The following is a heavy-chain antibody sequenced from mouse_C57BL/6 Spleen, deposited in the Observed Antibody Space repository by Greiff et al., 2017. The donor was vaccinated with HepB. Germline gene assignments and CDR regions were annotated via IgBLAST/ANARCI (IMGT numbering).Heavy chain of an antibody. V-gene: IGHV1-82*01. CDR1: GYALSSSW. CDR2: IYPGDGDT. Sequence: VQLQQSGPELVKPGASVKISCKASGYALSSSWMNWVKQRPGKGLEWIGRIYPGDGDTNYNGKFKGKATLTADKSSSTAYVQLSSLTSEDSAVYFCAGDDPLEYWGQGTTLTVSS. CDR3: AGDDPLEY. J-gene: IGHJ2*01.